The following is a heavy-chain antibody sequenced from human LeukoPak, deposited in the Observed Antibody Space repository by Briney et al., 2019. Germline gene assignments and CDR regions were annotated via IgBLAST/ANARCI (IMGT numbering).Heavy chain of an antibody. D-gene: IGHD6-13*01. CDR2: ISGSGGST. J-gene: IGHJ4*02. V-gene: IGHV3-23*01. Sequence: GGSLRLSCAASGFAVNSKDMSWVRQAPGKGLEWVSAISGSGGSTYYADSVKGRFTISRDNSKNTLYLQMNSLRAEDTAVYYCAKGGEKRVYQYWGQGTLVTVSS. CDR3: AKGGEKRVYQY. CDR1: GFAVNSKD.